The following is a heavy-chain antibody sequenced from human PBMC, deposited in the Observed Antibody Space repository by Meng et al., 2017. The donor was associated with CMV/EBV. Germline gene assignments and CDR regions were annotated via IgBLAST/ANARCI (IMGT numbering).Heavy chain of an antibody. V-gene: IGHV4-34*03. CDR3: TTPPFVRGYSYGYDY. D-gene: IGHD5-18*01. J-gene: IGHJ4*02. CDR1: GGSFSGYY. Sequence: SQTLSLTCAVYGGSFSGYYWSWIRQPPGKGLEWIGEINHSGSTNYNPSLKSRVTISVDTSKNQFSLKLSSVTAEDTAVYYCTTPPFVRGYSYGYDYWGQGTLVTVSS. CDR2: INHSGST.